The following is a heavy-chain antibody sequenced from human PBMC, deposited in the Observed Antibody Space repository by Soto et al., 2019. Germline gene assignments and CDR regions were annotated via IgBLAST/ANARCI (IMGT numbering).Heavy chain of an antibody. CDR1: GGTFSSYA. CDR3: ARVGGGNSRQDY. J-gene: IGHJ4*02. V-gene: IGHV1-69*01. Sequence: QVQLVQSGAEVQKPGSSVKVSCKASGGTFSSYAISWVRQAPGQGLEWMGGIIPIFGTANYAQKVQGRVTITADEYTSTAYMELSSLRSEDTAVYYCARVGGGNSRQDYWGQGTLVTVSS. D-gene: IGHD2-21*02. CDR2: IIPIFGTA.